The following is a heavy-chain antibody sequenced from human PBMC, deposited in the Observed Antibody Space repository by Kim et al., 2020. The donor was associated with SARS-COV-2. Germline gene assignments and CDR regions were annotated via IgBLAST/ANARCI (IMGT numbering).Heavy chain of an antibody. CDR3: ARRPYNWSGGVDFDY. D-gene: IGHD1-1*01. V-gene: IGHV5-10-1*01. Sequence: PSFQGHVTISADKSISTAYLQWSSLKASDTAMYYCARRPYNWSGGVDFDYWGQGTLVTVSS. J-gene: IGHJ4*02.